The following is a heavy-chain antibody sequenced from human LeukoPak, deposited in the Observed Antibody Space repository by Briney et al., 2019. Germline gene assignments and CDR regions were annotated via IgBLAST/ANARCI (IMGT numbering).Heavy chain of an antibody. V-gene: IGHV3-48*01. Sequence: PGGSLRLSCAVSGFTFSSHSMNWVRQAPGKGLEWVSYISGNSNVKNYADSVKGRFTISRDNAKNSLYLRMNSLRAEDTAVYYCARDLPVTREFDYWGQGTLVTVSS. J-gene: IGHJ4*02. D-gene: IGHD4-17*01. CDR2: ISGNSNVK. CDR1: GFTFSSHS. CDR3: ARDLPVTREFDY.